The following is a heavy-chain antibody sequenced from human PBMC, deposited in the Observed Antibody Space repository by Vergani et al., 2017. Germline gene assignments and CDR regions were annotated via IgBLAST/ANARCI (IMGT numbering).Heavy chain of an antibody. CDR1: GGSISSGSYY. J-gene: IGHJ4*02. CDR3: ARGALWWLRQIDS. Sequence: QVQLQESGPGLVKSSQTLSLTCTVSGGSISSGSYYWNWIRQPADKGLEWIGRIYSSGSTNYNPSIESRVTISVDTSKNQFSLKLSSVTAADTAVYYCARGALWWLRQIDSWGQGTLVTVSS. CDR2: IYSSGST. V-gene: IGHV4-61*02. D-gene: IGHD2-21*01.